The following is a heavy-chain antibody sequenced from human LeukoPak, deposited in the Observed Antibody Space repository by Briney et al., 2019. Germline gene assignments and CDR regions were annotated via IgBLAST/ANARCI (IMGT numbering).Heavy chain of an antibody. CDR1: GYTFTSYF. D-gene: IGHD1-26*01. V-gene: IGHV1-46*01. CDR3: ARAVGPRGGNWFDP. Sequence: ASVNVSRKASGYTFTSYFMHWVRQAPGQGLEWMGVVNPSSGSTTYSQKFQGRVTMTRDTSTSTVYMDLGSLRSDDTAVYYCARAVGPRGGNWFDPWGQGTLVTVSS. J-gene: IGHJ5*02. CDR2: VNPSSGST.